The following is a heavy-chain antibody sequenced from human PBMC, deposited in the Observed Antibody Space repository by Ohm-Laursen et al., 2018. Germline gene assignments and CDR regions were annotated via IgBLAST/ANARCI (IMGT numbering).Heavy chain of an antibody. V-gene: IGHV6-1*01. J-gene: IGHJ5*02. CDR2: TYYRSKWYN. D-gene: IGHD5-12*01. CDR1: GDSISINSAA. Sequence: QTLSLTCAISGDSISINSAAWNWIRQSPSRGLEWLGRTYYRSKWYNDYSVSVKSRITINPDTSKNQFSLQLNSVTPEDTAVYYCARAPREATNTEGFGTGFDPWGQGTLVTVSS. CDR3: ARAPREATNTEGFGTGFDP.